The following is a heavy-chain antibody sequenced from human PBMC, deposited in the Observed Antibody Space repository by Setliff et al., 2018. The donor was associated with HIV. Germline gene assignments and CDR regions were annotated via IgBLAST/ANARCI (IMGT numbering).Heavy chain of an antibody. V-gene: IGHV1-2*06. CDR2: ISPDSGAT. CDR3: TRDPGDY. CDR1: GYMFTAYY. Sequence: GASVKVSCKTSGYMFTAYYIHWVRQAPGQGLEWVGRISPDSGATNDAQKFQGGIAMTRDTSINTVYMELKRLRTDDTAVYYCTRDPGDYWGQGTLVTVSS. J-gene: IGHJ4*02.